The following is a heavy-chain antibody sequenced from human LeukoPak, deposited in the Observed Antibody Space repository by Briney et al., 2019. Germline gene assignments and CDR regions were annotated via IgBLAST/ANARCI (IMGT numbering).Heavy chain of an antibody. D-gene: IGHD6-6*01. J-gene: IGHJ4*02. V-gene: IGHV3-53*01. CDR3: ARAGAAREYYFDY. Sequence: PGGSLRLSCAASGFTVSSNYMSWVRQAPGKGLEWVSVIYSGGSTYYTDSVKGRFTISRDNSKNTLYLQMNSLRAEDTAVYYCARAGAAREYYFDYWGQGTLVTVSS. CDR2: IYSGGST. CDR1: GFTVSSNY.